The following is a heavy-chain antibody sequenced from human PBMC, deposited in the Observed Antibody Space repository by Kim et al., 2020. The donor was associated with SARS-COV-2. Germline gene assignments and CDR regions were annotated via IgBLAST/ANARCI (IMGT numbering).Heavy chain of an antibody. CDR1: GGSISSYY. CDR2: IYYSGST. J-gene: IGHJ6*02. V-gene: IGHV4-59*13. D-gene: IGHD3-16*01. CDR3: ARAPYDYVWGSKPPPWYGMDV. Sequence: SETLSLTCTVSGGSISSYYWSWIRQPPGKGLEWIGYIYYSGSTNYNPSLKSRVTISVDTSKNQFSLKLSSVTAADTAVYYCARAPYDYVWGSKPPPWYGMDVWGQGTTVTVSS.